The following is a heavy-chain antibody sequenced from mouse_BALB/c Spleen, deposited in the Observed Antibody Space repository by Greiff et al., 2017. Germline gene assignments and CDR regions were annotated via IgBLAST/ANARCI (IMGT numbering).Heavy chain of an antibody. CDR1: GFTFSDYY. V-gene: IGHV5-4*02. CDR2: ISDGGSYT. CDR3: ARGYDYDVFDY. Sequence: DVKLVESGGGLVKPGGSLKLSCAASGFTFSDYYMYWVRQTPEKRLEWVATISDGGSYTYYPDSVKGRFTISRDNAKNNLYLQMSSLKSEDTAMYYCARGYDYDVFDYWGQGTTLTVSS. J-gene: IGHJ2*01. D-gene: IGHD2-4*01.